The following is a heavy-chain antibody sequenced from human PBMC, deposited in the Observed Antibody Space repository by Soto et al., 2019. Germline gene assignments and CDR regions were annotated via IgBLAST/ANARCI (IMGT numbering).Heavy chain of an antibody. D-gene: IGHD3-10*01. CDR1: GYSISSGYY. V-gene: IGHV4-38-2*01. Sequence: SETLSLTCAVSGYSISSGYYWGWIRQPPGKGLEWIGSIYHSGSTYYNPSLKSRVTISVDTSKNQFSLKLSSVTAADTAVYYCARVGGYGMDVWGQGTTVTVS. CDR3: ARVGGYGMDV. J-gene: IGHJ6*02. CDR2: IYHSGST.